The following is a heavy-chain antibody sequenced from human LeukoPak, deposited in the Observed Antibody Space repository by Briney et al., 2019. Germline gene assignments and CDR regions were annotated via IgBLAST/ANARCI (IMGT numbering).Heavy chain of an antibody. CDR1: GFTFDDYA. Sequence: GRSLRLSCAASGFTFDDYAMHWVRHAPGKGLEWVSGISWNNGSIGYADSVKGRFTISRDNAKNSLYLQMNSLRAEDTALYYCAKDRASTPPWYFDLWGRGTLVTVSS. V-gene: IGHV3-9*01. J-gene: IGHJ2*01. D-gene: IGHD1-26*01. CDR2: ISWNNGSI. CDR3: AKDRASTPPWYFDL.